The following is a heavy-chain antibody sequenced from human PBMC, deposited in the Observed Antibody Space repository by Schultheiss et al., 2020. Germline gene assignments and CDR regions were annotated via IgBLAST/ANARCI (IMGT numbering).Heavy chain of an antibody. Sequence: GESLKISCAASGFTFSSYGMHWVRQAPGKGLEWVAVISYVGGDIYYADSVKGRFTISRDNSKNTLYLQMNSLRPEDTAVYYCARDHTMVRGVADYWGQGTLVTVSS. CDR2: ISYVGGDI. CDR3: ARDHTMVRGVADY. D-gene: IGHD3-10*01. J-gene: IGHJ4*02. CDR1: GFTFSSYG. V-gene: IGHV3-30*03.